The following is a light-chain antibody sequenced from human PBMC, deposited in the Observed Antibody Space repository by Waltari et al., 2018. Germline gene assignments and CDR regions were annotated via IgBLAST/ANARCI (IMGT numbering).Light chain of an antibody. CDR2: GHN. CDR1: SSNIGAGYD. J-gene: IGLJ3*02. CDR3: QSYDSSLSGAWV. Sequence: QSVLTQPPSVSGAPGQRVTISCTGSSSNIGAGYDVHWFQQLPGTAPKLLIYGHNNPPSGVPDRFSVSKSGTSAYLAISGLQAEDEADYHCQSYDSSLSGAWVFGGGTKLTVL. V-gene: IGLV1-40*01.